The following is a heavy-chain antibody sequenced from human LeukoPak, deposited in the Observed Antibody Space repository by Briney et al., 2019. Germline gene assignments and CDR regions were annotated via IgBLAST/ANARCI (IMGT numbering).Heavy chain of an antibody. CDR3: ARTKAPQDIVVVPAAIPQGFDY. V-gene: IGHV1-18*01. J-gene: IGHJ4*02. Sequence: ASVKVSCKTSGGTFNNSAISWVRQAPGQGLEWMGWISAYNGNTNYAQKLQGRVTMTTDTSTSTAYMELRSLRSDDTAVYYCARTKAPQDIVVVPAAIPQGFDYWGQGTLVTVSS. CDR2: ISAYNGNT. CDR1: GGTFNNSA. D-gene: IGHD2-2*02.